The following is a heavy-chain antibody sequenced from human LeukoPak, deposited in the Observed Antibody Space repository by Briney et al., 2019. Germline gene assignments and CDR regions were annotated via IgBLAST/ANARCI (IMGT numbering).Heavy chain of an antibody. CDR3: ARAGGYSAPGLDY. J-gene: IGHJ4*02. Sequence: SETLSLTCAVYGGSFSGYYWSWIRQPPGKGLEWIGEINHSGSTNYNPSLKSRVTISVDTSKNQFSLKLSSVTAADTAVYYCARAGGYSAPGLDYWGQGTLVTVSS. V-gene: IGHV4-34*01. CDR2: INHSGST. D-gene: IGHD3-22*01. CDR1: GGSFSGYY.